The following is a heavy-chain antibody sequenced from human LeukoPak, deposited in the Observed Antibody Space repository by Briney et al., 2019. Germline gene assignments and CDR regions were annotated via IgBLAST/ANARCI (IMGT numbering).Heavy chain of an antibody. J-gene: IGHJ5*02. Sequence: GGSLRLSCAASGFTFSSYEMNWVRQAPGKGLEWVSSISTSSSYIYYADSVRGRFTISRDNAKNSLYLQMNSLRAEDTAVYSCARGADGVSSNSRGWFDPWGQGTLVTVSS. CDR3: ARGADGVSSNSRGWFDP. CDR1: GFTFSSYE. D-gene: IGHD2-15*01. V-gene: IGHV3-21*01. CDR2: ISTSSSYI.